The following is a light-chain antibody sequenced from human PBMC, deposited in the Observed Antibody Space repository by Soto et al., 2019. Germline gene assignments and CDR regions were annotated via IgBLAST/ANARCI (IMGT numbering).Light chain of an antibody. J-gene: IGLJ1*01. CDR3: SSYAGSNNQV. CDR1: SSDVGGYNY. CDR2: EVS. V-gene: IGLV2-8*01. Sequence: QSALTQPPSASGSPGQSVTISCTETSSDVGGYNYVSWYQQHPGRAPKLMIYEVSKRPSGVPDRFSGSKSGNTASLTVSGLQTEDEADYYCSSYAGSNNQVFGTGTKLTVL.